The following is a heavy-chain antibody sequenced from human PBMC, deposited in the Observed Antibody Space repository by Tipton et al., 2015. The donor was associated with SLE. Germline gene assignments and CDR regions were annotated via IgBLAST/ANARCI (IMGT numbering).Heavy chain of an antibody. D-gene: IGHD6-13*01. V-gene: IGHV3-7*01. Sequence: SLRLSCAASGFTFSSYAMHWVRQAPGKGLEWVANIKQDGSEKYYVDSVKGRFTISRDNAKNSLYLQMNSLRAEDTAVYYCATKQQLAYWGQGTLVTVSS. CDR3: ATKQQLAY. J-gene: IGHJ4*02. CDR1: GFTFSSYA. CDR2: IKQDGSEK.